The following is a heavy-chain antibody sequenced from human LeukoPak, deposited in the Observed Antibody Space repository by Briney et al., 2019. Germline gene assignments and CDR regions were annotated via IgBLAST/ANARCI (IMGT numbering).Heavy chain of an antibody. Sequence: PGGSLRLSCAASGCTFSNFAMTWVRQAPGKGLEWVSSIIGSSSTYYTDSLKGRFTISIYNAKNSLYLQMNSLRAEDTAVYYCARIGAATSRDYWGQGTLVTVSS. CDR2: IIGSSST. CDR3: ARIGAATSRDY. CDR1: GCTFSNFA. D-gene: IGHD6-13*01. J-gene: IGHJ4*02. V-gene: IGHV3-69-1*01.